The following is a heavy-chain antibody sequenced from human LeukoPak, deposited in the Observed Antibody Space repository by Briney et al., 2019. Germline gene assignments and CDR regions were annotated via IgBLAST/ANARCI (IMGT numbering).Heavy chain of an antibody. CDR2: INPNSGGT. CDR1: GYTFTGYY. V-gene: IGHV1-2*02. CDR3: ARLSSFRVSGGMDV. Sequence: ASVKVSCKASGYTFTGYYMHWVRQAPGQGLEWMGWINPNSGGTNYAQKFQGRVTMTRDTSISTAYMELSSLRSEDTAVYYCARLSSFRVSGGMDVWGQGTTVTVSS. J-gene: IGHJ6*02. D-gene: IGHD3-10*01.